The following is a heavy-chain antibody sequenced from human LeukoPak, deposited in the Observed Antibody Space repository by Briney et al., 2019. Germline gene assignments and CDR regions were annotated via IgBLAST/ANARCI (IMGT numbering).Heavy chain of an antibody. Sequence: SETLSLTCTVSGGSISSYYWSWIRQPPGKGLEWIGYIYHSGSTYYNPSLKSRVTISVDRSKNQFSLKLSSVTAADTAVYYCARYYYDSSGWFGTNAFDIWGQGTMVTVSS. CDR1: GGSISSYY. CDR3: ARYYYDSSGWFGTNAFDI. J-gene: IGHJ3*02. D-gene: IGHD3-22*01. CDR2: IYHSGST. V-gene: IGHV4-59*12.